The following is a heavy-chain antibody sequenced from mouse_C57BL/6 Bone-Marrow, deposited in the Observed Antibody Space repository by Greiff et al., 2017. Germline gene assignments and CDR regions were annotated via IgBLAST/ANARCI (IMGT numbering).Heavy chain of an antibody. J-gene: IGHJ2*01. CDR2: IDPSDSDT. V-gene: IGHV1-52*01. D-gene: IGHD3-1*01. CDR1: GYTFTSYW. CDR3: ARVPLGTLDYFDD. Sequence: QVQLQQPGAELVRPGSSVKLSCKASGYTFTSYWMHWVKQRPIQGLEWIGNIDPSDSDTHYNQKFKDQATLTVDKSSSTAYMQLSSLTSEDSAVYYCARVPLGTLDYFDDWGQGTTLTVAS.